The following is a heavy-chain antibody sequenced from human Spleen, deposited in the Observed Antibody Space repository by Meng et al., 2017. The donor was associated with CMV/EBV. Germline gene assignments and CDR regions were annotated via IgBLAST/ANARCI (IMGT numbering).Heavy chain of an antibody. CDR3: AREHYDSSAKRYYFDY. D-gene: IGHD3-22*01. CDR1: GGTFSSYA. J-gene: IGHJ4*02. CDR2: IIPIFGTA. V-gene: IGHV1-69*12. Sequence: QVPWVRSGAGVKKPGSSGKVSCKASGGTFSSYAISWVRQAPGQGLEWMGGIIPIFGTANYAQKFQGRVTITADESTSTAYMELSSLRSEDTAVYYCAREHYDSSAKRYYFDYWGQGTLVTVSS.